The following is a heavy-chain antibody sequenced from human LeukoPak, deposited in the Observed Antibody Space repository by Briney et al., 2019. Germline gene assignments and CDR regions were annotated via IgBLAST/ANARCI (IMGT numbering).Heavy chain of an antibody. J-gene: IGHJ4*02. Sequence: SETLSLTCTVSGGSISSGSYYWSWIRQPAGKGLEWIGRIYTSGSTNHNPSLKSRVTISVDTSKNQFSLKLSSVTAADTAVYYCARVDYYDRVDYWGQGTLVTVSS. V-gene: IGHV4-61*02. CDR1: GGSISSGSYY. CDR2: IYTSGST. D-gene: IGHD3-22*01. CDR3: ARVDYYDRVDY.